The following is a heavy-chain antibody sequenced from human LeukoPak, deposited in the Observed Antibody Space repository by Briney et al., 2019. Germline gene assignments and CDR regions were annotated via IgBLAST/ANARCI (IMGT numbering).Heavy chain of an antibody. CDR3: AKVRTVTTRGYYYGMDV. D-gene: IGHD4-17*01. J-gene: IGHJ6*02. CDR1: GFTFSSYG. CDR2: ISYDGSEK. V-gene: IGHV3-30*18. Sequence: QPGGSLRLSCSASGFTFSSYGMHWVRQAPGEGLEWVAVISYDGSEKYYADSVKGRFTISRDNSKNTLYLQMNSLRAEDTTVYYCAKVRTVTTRGYYYGMDVWGQGTTVTVSS.